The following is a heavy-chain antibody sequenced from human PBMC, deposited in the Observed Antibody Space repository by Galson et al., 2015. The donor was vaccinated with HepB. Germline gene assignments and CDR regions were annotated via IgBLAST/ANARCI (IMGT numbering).Heavy chain of an antibody. CDR2: IIPILGIA. D-gene: IGHD3-10*01. CDR3: ASETLGGYYYGSCPFDY. CDR1: GGTFSSYT. Sequence: SVKVSCKASGGTFSSYTISWVRQAPGQGLEWMGRIIPILGIANYAQKFQGRVTITADKSTSTAYMELSSLRSEDTAVYYCASETLGGYYYGSCPFDYWGQGTLVTVSS. V-gene: IGHV1-69*02. J-gene: IGHJ4*02.